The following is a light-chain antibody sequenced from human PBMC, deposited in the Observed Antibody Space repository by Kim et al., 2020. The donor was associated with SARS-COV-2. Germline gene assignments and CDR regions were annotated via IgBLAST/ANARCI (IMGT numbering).Light chain of an antibody. J-gene: IGKJ4*01. CDR3: QQYNDWPLT. CDR2: GAS. CDR1: QSVSSN. V-gene: IGKV3-15*01. Sequence: EIVMTQSPATLSVSPGERATLSCRASQSVSSNLAWYQQKPGQAPSLLIYGASTRATGVPARFSGSGSGTQFTLTISSLQSEDFAFYYCQQYNDWPLTFGGGTKVDIK.